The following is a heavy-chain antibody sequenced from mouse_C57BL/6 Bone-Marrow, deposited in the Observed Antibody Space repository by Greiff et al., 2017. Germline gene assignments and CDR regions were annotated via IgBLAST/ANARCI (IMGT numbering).Heavy chain of an antibody. CDR2: IRLKSDNYAT. J-gene: IGHJ2*01. CDR1: GFTFSNYW. Sequence: EVKLMESGGGLVQPGGSMKLSCVASGFTFSNYWMNWVRQSPEKGLEWVAQIRLKSDNYATHYAESVKGRFTISRDDSKSSVYLQMNNLRAEDTGIYYCTGGVLRCDFDYWGQGTTLTVSS. D-gene: IGHD1-1*01. V-gene: IGHV6-3*01. CDR3: TGGVLRCDFDY.